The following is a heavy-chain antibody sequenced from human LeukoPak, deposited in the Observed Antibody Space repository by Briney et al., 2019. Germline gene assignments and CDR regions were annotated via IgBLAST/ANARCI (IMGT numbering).Heavy chain of an antibody. D-gene: IGHD3-3*01. J-gene: IGHJ6*03. CDR1: GFTFSSYG. V-gene: IGHV3-30*02. CDR3: AKDRSYYDFWSGYYTPTEYYYYMDV. CDR2: IRYDGSNK. Sequence: GGSLRLSCAASGFTFSSYGMHWVRQTPGKGQEWVAFIRYDGSNKYCADSVKGRFTISRDNSKNTLYLQMNSLRAEDTAVYYCAKDRSYYDFWSGYYTPTEYYYYMDVWGKGTTVTVSS.